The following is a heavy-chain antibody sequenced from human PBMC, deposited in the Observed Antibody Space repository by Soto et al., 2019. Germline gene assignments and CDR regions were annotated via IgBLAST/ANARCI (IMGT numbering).Heavy chain of an antibody. J-gene: IGHJ3*02. Sequence: ASVKVSCKASGYTFTSYGISWVRQAPGQGLEWMGWISAYNGNTNYAQKHQGRVTMTTDTSTSTAYMELRSLRSDDTAVYYCARDGGWYYYDSRGNFVFDIGGQGKMVTV. CDR1: GYTFTSYG. CDR3: ARDGGWYYYDSRGNFVFDI. V-gene: IGHV1-18*01. D-gene: IGHD3-22*01. CDR2: ISAYNGNT.